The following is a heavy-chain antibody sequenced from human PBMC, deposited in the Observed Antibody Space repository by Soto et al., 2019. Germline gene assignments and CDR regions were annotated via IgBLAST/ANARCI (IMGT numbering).Heavy chain of an antibody. D-gene: IGHD3-16*01. CDR2: ISAYNGNT. V-gene: IGHV1-18*01. J-gene: IGHJ2*01. CDR1: GYTFTSYG. CDR3: ASGAWAGRALLYFDL. Sequence: QAQLVQSGAEVKKPGTSVKVSCKASGYTFTSYGISWVRQAPGQGLEWMGWISAYNGNTNYAQNPQGRVTMTTDTSTSTAYMELRSLRSDDTAVYYCASGAWAGRALLYFDLWGRGTLVTVSS.